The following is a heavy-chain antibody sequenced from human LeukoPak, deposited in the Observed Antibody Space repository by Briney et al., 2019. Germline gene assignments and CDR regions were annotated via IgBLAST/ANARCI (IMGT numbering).Heavy chain of an antibody. CDR2: INSDGSGT. Sequence: GGSLGLSCAASGFTFKNFWMHWVRQAPGKGLVWVSRINSDGSGTSYADSVKGRFTISRDNAKNTLYLRMTSLRVEDTAVYYCASGFPVAAADWYFDLWGRGTLVTVSS. J-gene: IGHJ2*01. V-gene: IGHV3-74*01. CDR3: ASGFPVAAADWYFDL. D-gene: IGHD2-21*01. CDR1: GFTFKNFW.